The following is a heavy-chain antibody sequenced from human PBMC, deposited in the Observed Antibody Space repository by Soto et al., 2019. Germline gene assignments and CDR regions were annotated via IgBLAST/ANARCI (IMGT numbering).Heavy chain of an antibody. D-gene: IGHD2-15*01. J-gene: IGHJ5*02. CDR1: GFSLSTSGVG. V-gene: IGHV2-5*01. CDR3: AHRPYIYCSGGSCYSLVLWFDP. CDR2: IYWNDDK. Sequence: SGPTLVNPTQTLTLTCTFSGFSLSTSGVGVGWIRQPPGKALEWLALIYWNDDKRYSPSLKSRLTITKDTSKNQVVLTMTNMDPVDTATYYCAHRPYIYCSGGSCYSLVLWFDPWGQGTLVTVSS.